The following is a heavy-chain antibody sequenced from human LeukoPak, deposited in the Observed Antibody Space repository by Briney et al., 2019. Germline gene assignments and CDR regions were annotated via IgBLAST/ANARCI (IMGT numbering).Heavy chain of an antibody. CDR1: GYSFTSYW. Sequence: GESLKISCKGSGYSFTSYWISWVRQMPGKGLEWMGRIDPSDSYTDYSPSFQGHVTISADKSISTAYLQWSSLKASDTAMYYCARRCSSSSCPFEYWGQGTLVTVSS. D-gene: IGHD2-2*01. J-gene: IGHJ4*02. CDR2: IDPSDSYT. V-gene: IGHV5-10-1*01. CDR3: ARRCSSSSCPFEY.